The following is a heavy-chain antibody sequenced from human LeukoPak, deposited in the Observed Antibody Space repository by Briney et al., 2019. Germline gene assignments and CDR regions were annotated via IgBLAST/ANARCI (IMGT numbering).Heavy chain of an antibody. J-gene: IGHJ3*02. CDR3: ARELSMDDPFTPKNHDSSFGDAFDI. Sequence: ASVKVSREASGYIFTTYFIHWVRQAPGQGLEWMGIINPSGGSTSYAQKFQGRVTMTRDMSTSTVYMALFSLRSEDTAVYYCARELSMDDPFTPKNHDSSFGDAFDIWGQGTMVTVSS. D-gene: IGHD3-22*01. V-gene: IGHV1-46*01. CDR1: GYIFTTYF. CDR2: INPSGGST.